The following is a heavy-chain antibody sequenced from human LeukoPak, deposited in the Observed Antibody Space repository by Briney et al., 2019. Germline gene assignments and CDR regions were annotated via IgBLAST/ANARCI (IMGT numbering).Heavy chain of an antibody. CDR2: IIPIFGTA. D-gene: IGHD3-3*01. CDR1: GGTFSSYA. CDR3: ARDSRITIFGGSPGGAFDI. J-gene: IGHJ3*02. V-gene: IGHV1-69*05. Sequence: ASVKVSCKASGGTFSSYAISWVRPAPGQGLEWMGGIIPIFGTANYAQKFQGRVTITTDESTSTAYMELSSLRSEDTAVYYCARDSRITIFGGSPGGAFDIWGQGTMVTVSS.